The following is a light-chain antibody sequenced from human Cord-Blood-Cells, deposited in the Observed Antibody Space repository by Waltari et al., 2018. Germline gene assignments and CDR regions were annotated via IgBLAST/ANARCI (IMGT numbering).Light chain of an antibody. Sequence: GSPGQSVTISCTGTSSDVGGYNYVSWYQQHPGKAPKLTIYEVSKRPSGVPDRFSGSKSGNTASLTVSGLQAEDEADYYCSSYAGSNNYVFGTGTKVTVL. J-gene: IGLJ1*01. CDR3: SSYAGSNNYV. V-gene: IGLV2-8*01. CDR1: SSDVGGYNY. CDR2: EVS.